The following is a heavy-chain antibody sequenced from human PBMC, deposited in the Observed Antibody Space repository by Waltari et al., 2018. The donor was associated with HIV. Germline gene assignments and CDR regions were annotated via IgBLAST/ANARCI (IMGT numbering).Heavy chain of an antibody. CDR2: ISTSISSE. CDR1: GFTFSSYS. J-gene: IGHJ4*02. D-gene: IGHD2-2*01. CDR3: ARDYCSSSSCTVDY. V-gene: IGHV3-48*01. Sequence: EVQLVESGGGLVQPGGSLRLSCVGSGFTFSSYSLNWLRQAPGKGLEWVSYISTSISSEYYADSVKGRFTIARDNAKHSLFLQLSSLRTEDTAVYYCARDYCSSSSCTVDYWGQGALVTVSS.